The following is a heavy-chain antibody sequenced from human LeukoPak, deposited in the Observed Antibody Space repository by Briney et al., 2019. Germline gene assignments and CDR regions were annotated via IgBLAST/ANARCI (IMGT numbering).Heavy chain of an antibody. CDR2: IYYRGST. CDR3: AMDPAIFGNYYGMDV. D-gene: IGHD3-3*01. V-gene: IGHV4-59*01. Sequence: PSETLSLTCTVSGGSISSDYWSWIRQPPGKGLEWIGYIYYRGSTNYNPSLKSRVTISVDTSKNQFSLKLSSVTAADTAVYYCAMDPAIFGNYYGMDVWGQGTTVTVSS. J-gene: IGHJ6*02. CDR1: GGSISSDY.